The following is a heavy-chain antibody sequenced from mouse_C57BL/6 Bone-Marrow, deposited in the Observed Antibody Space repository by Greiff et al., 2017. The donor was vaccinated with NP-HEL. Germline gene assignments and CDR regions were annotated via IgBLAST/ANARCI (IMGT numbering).Heavy chain of an antibody. CDR2: INPGSGGT. V-gene: IGHV1-54*01. CDR1: GYAFTTYL. D-gene: IGHD2-5*01. CDR3: ARRGYSNYVWCAY. Sequence: VQLQQSGAELVRPGTSVKVSCKASGYAFTTYLIEWVKQRPGQGLEWIGVINPGSGGTNYNEKCKGKATLTADKSSSTAYMQLSSLTSEDSAVYFCARRGYSNYVWCAYWGQGTLVTVSA. J-gene: IGHJ3*01.